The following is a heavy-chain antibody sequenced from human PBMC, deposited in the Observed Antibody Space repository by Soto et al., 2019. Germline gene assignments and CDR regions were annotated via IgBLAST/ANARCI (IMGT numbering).Heavy chain of an antibody. Sequence: QVQLQESGPGLVKPSQTLSLTCTVSGGSISSGGYYWSWIRQHPGKGLEWIGYIYYSGSTYYNPSLKSPVTISVDTSKNQFSLKLSSVTAADTAVYYCAREATVTSEYYYYGMDVWGQGTTVTVSS. CDR3: AREATVTSEYYYYGMDV. V-gene: IGHV4-31*01. J-gene: IGHJ6*02. CDR2: IYYSGST. CDR1: GGSISSGGYY. D-gene: IGHD4-17*01.